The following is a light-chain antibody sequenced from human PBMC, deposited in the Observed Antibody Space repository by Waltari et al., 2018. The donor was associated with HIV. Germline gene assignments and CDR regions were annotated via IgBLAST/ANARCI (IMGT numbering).Light chain of an antibody. CDR2: DAS. CDR1: KGITNS. CDR3: QQYYKTPRT. V-gene: IGKV1-NL1*01. Sequence: DIQMTQSPSSLSASVGDRVTITCRASKGITNSLAWYQQGPGRAPRLLLYDASRLERGVPSRFTGSESATDYTLTITSLQPEDSATYYCQQYYKTPRTFGRGTRVEV. J-gene: IGKJ1*01.